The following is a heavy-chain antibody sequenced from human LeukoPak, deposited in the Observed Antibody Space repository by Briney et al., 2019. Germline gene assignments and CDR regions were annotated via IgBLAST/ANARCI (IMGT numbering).Heavy chain of an antibody. CDR3: ARGALVAAAGRNWFDP. D-gene: IGHD6-13*01. CDR2: IIPIFGTA. Sequence: SVKVSCKASGGTFSSYAISWVRQAPGQGLEWMGGIIPIFGTANYAQKFQGRVTITADESTSTAYMELSSLRSEDTAVYYCARGALVAAAGRNWFDPWGQGTLVTVSS. CDR1: GGTFSSYA. J-gene: IGHJ5*02. V-gene: IGHV1-69*01.